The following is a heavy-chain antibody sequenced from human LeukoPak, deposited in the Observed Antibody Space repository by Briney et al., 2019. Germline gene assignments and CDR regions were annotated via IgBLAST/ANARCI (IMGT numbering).Heavy chain of an antibody. J-gene: IGHJ4*02. CDR1: GFTFSTYA. V-gene: IGHV3-23*01. CDR3: AKGSGGLLYSYFDY. D-gene: IGHD3-10*01. Sequence: GGSLRLSCAASGFTFSTYAVNWVRQAPGKGLEWVSAITGSGGATYYADSVKGRFTISRDNAKNSLYLQMNSLRAEDTALYYCAKGSGGLLYSYFDYWGQGTLVTVSS. CDR2: ITGSGGAT.